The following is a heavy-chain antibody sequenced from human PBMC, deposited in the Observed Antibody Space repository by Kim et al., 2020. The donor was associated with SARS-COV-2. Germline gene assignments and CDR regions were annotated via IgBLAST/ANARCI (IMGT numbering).Heavy chain of an antibody. D-gene: IGHD1-26*01. J-gene: IGHJ5*02. Sequence: SETLSLTCAVYGGSFSGYYWSWIRQPPGKGLEWIGEINHSGSTNYNPSLKSRVTISVDTSKNQFSLKLSSVTAADTAVYYCAGKNSGSLNLGFDPWGQGTLVTVSS. CDR3: AGKNSGSLNLGFDP. CDR1: GGSFSGYY. V-gene: IGHV4-34*01. CDR2: INHSGST.